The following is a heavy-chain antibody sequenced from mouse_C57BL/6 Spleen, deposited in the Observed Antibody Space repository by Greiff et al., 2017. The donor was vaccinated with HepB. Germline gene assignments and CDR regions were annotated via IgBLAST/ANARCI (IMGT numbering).Heavy chain of an antibody. D-gene: IGHD1-1*01. J-gene: IGHJ1*03. CDR1: GYTFTSYW. CDR3: GSEDYGDSYDCSFGG. V-gene: IGHV1-53*01. Sequence: QVQLQQPGPELVKPGASVKLSCKASGYTFTSYWMHWVKQRPGQGLEWIGNINPSNGGTNYNEKFKSKATLTVDKSSSTAYMQLSSLTSEDSAVYYCGSEDYGDSYDCSFGGWCTGTTVTVSS. CDR2: INPSNGGT.